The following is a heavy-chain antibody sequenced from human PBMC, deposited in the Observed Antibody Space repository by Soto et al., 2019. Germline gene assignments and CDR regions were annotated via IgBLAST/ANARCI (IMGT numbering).Heavy chain of an antibody. Sequence: QLQLQESGPGLVKPSETLSLTCTVSGGSISSSSYYWGWIRQPPGKGLEWIGSIYYSGSTYYNPSLKSRVTISVDTSKNQFSLKLSSVTAADTAVYYCAVVTRLVAYWYFDLWGRGTLVTVSS. CDR3: AVVTRLVAYWYFDL. J-gene: IGHJ2*01. CDR2: IYYSGST. V-gene: IGHV4-39*01. D-gene: IGHD2-15*01. CDR1: GGSISSSSYY.